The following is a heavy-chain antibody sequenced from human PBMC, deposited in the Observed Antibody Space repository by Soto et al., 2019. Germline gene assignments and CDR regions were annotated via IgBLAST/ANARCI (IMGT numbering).Heavy chain of an antibody. CDR1: GGSFSGYY. V-gene: IGHV4-34*01. CDR2: INHSGST. D-gene: IGHD6-19*01. Sequence: PETLSLTCAVYGGSFSGYYWSWIRQPPGKGLEWLGAINHSGSTNYNPSLKSRVSISVDTSKNQFSLTLTSVPAADTAVYSCARGWSSGSYYLFDHWGRGTLVTVCS. J-gene: IGHJ4*02. CDR3: ARGWSSGSYYLFDH.